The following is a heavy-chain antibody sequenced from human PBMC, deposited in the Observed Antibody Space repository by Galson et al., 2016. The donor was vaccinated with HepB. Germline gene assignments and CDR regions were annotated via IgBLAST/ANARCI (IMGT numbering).Heavy chain of an antibody. V-gene: IGHV5-51*01. Sequence: QSGAEVKKPGESLKISCKGSGYNFTSYWIGWVRQMPGKGLEWMGIIYPGDSDARYSPSFQGQVTISADKSISTAYRQWSSLKASDTAMYYCARHCEGYCSGGSRYTFDYWGQGTLVTVSS. J-gene: IGHJ4*02. CDR3: ARHCEGYCSGGSRYTFDY. CDR2: IYPGDSDA. D-gene: IGHD2-15*01. CDR1: GYNFTSYW.